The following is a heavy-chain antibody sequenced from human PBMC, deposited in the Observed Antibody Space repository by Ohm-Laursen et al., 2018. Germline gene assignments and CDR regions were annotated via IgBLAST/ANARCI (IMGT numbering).Heavy chain of an antibody. CDR1: GFTFSSYG. Sequence: SLRLSCAASGFTFSSYGMNWVRQAPGKGLEWVAIIWHDGSNKYYADSVKGRFTISRDNSKNTLYLQMNSLRAEDTAVYYCAKDALGAGDYWGQGTLVTVSS. CDR3: AKDALGAGDY. J-gene: IGHJ4*02. V-gene: IGHV3-33*06. CDR2: IWHDGSNK. D-gene: IGHD1-26*01.